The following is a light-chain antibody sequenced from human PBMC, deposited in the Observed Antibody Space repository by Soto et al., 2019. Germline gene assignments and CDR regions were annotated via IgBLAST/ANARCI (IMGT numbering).Light chain of an antibody. Sequence: TRSIATVCMAAGAGVPVAFRASQGVSRKLAWYQHNSGQAPRLLISGASAGATGIPARFSGSGSGTEFTLSISSLQSEDCAIYYCQQYHTCPVTVGGGTKVDIK. V-gene: IGKV3-15*01. CDR3: QQYHTCPVT. CDR1: QGVSRK. CDR2: GAS. J-gene: IGKJ4*01.